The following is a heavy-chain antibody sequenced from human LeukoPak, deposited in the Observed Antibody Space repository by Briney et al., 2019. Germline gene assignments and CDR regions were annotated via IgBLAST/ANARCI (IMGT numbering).Heavy chain of an antibody. CDR2: IIPIFGTA. CDR1: GGTFSSYA. Sequence: SVKVSCKASGGTFSSYAISWVRQAPGQGPEWMGGIIPIFGTANYAQKFQGRVTITADESTSTAYMELSSLRSEDTAVYYCARGKISDPFGVVIIPYRPFDYWGQGTLVTVCS. V-gene: IGHV1-69*13. J-gene: IGHJ4*02. CDR3: ARGKISDPFGVVIIPYRPFDY. D-gene: IGHD3-3*01.